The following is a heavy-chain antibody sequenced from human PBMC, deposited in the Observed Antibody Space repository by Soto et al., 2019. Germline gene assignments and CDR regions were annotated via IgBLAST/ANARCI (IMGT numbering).Heavy chain of an antibody. J-gene: IGHJ4*02. CDR3: ARDTGGSYDF. CDR2: TRNKASNYAS. Sequence: EVQLVESGGGLVQPGGSLRLSCTASGFRFSDYYMDWVRQLPGMGLEWVGRTRNKASNYASEYAPSLKGRLTISRHDSEDSMFLQLNSLKIEDTAVYYCARDTGGSYDFWGQGALVTVSS. CDR1: GFRFSDYY. V-gene: IGHV3-72*01. D-gene: IGHD1-26*01.